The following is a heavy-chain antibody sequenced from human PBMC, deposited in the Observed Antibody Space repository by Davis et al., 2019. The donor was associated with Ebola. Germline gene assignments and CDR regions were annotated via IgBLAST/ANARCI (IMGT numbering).Heavy chain of an antibody. V-gene: IGHV4-34*01. Sequence: SETLSLTCAVYGGSFSGYYWSWIRQPPGKGLEWIGEINHSGSTNYNPSLKSRVTISVDTSKNQFSLKLSSVTAADTAVYHCARLRFLEWGMDVWGQGTTVTVSS. CDR2: INHSGST. CDR1: GGSFSGYY. D-gene: IGHD3-3*01. J-gene: IGHJ6*02. CDR3: ARLRFLEWGMDV.